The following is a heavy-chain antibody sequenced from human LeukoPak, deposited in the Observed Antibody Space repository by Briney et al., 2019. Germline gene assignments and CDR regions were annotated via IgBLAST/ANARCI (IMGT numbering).Heavy chain of an antibody. Sequence: VASVKVSCKASGYTFTSYYMHWVRQAPGQGLEWMGIINPSGGSTSYAQKFQGSVAMTRDMSTSTVYMELSSLRSEDTAVYYCARAPSHNWLNGGNWFDPWGQGTLVTVSS. CDR1: GYTFTSYY. CDR3: ARAPSHNWLNGGNWFDP. CDR2: INPSGGST. V-gene: IGHV1-46*01. J-gene: IGHJ5*02. D-gene: IGHD1-20*01.